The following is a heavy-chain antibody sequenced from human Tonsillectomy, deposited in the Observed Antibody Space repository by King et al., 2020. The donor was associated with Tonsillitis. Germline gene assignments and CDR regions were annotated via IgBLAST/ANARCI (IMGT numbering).Heavy chain of an antibody. D-gene: IGHD4-23*01. CDR2: ISDTGNVT. CDR1: GFIFRDYV. J-gene: IGHJ4*02. CDR3: AANGGCDH. V-gene: IGHV3-23*04. Sequence: VQLVESGGGLVQPGGSLRLSCTASGFIFRDYVMNWVRQAPGKGLEWVSAISDTGNVTFYAASVRGRFTISIDNSKSTFYLQMNSLTIEDTAIYYCAANGGCDHWGQGTLVAVSP.